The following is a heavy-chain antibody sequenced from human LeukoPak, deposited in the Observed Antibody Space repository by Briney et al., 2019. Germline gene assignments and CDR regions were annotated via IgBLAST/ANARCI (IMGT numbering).Heavy chain of an antibody. Sequence: SETLSLTCTVSGGSISSYYWSWIRQPPGKGLEWIGYIYYSGSTNYNPSLKSRVTISVDTLKQFSLKLSSVTAADTAVYYCARSYGDYYYYYMDVWGKGTTVTISS. V-gene: IGHV4-59*01. D-gene: IGHD4-17*01. CDR1: GGSISSYY. CDR3: ARSYGDYYYYYMDV. J-gene: IGHJ6*03. CDR2: IYYSGST.